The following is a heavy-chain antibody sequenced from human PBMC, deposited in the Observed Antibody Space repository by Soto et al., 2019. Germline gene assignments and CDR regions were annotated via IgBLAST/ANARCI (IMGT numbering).Heavy chain of an antibody. J-gene: IGHJ5*02. CDR1: GGSISSGDSH. CDR2: IYYSGST. CDR3: DHRLRTDCFDP. D-gene: IGHD4-17*01. V-gene: IGHV4-30-4*01. Sequence: PSETLSLTCTVSGGSISSGDSHWSWIRQPPGKGLEWIGYIYYSGSTYYNPSLKSRVTISVDTSKNEFFLKLSSVTAADTAVYYCDHRLRTDCFDPWGQGTLVTVSS.